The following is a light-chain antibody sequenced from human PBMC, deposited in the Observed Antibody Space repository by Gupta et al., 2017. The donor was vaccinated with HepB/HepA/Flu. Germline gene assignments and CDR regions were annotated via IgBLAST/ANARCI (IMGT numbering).Light chain of an antibody. V-gene: IGKV2-28*01. CDR1: QSLLHSNGYNY. CDR2: LGS. CDR3: MQALETPPT. J-gene: IGKJ4*01. Sequence: IVMTQSPLSLLVTPGEPASISCRSSQSLLHSNGYNYLDWYLQKPGQSPQLLIYLGSNRAYGVPDRFSGSGSGTDFTLKISRVEAEDVGVYFYCMQALETPPTFGGGTKVEIK.